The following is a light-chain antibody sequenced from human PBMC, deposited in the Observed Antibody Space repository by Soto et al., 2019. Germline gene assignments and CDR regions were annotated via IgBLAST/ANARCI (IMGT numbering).Light chain of an antibody. CDR3: QQYHTSSIT. V-gene: IGKV1-5*01. J-gene: IGKJ5*01. CDR2: DAS. Sequence: DIQMTQSPSTLSASVGDRVTITCRASQPISSWFAWYQQKPGKAPNLLIYDASTLERGVPSRFSGTGSGTEFTLTIDRLQPDDFATYYCQQYHTSSITFGQGTRLEIK. CDR1: QPISSW.